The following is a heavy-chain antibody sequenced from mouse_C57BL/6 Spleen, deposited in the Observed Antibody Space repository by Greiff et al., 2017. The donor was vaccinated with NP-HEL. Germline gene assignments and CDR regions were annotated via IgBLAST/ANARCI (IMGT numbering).Heavy chain of an antibody. J-gene: IGHJ2*01. CDR1: GYTFTSYW. Sequence: VQLQQPGAELVRPGSSVKLSCKASGYTFTSYWMHWVKQRPIQGLEWIGNIDPSDSETHYNQKFKDKATLTVDRSSSTAYMPLSSLTSEDSAVYYCAREGALTTAPCDYWGQGTTLTVSS. D-gene: IGHD1-2*01. CDR2: IDPSDSET. V-gene: IGHV1-52*01. CDR3: AREGALTTAPCDY.